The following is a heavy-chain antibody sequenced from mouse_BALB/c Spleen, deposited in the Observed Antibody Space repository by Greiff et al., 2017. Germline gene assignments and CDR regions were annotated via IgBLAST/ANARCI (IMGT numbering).Heavy chain of an antibody. J-gene: IGHJ1*01. V-gene: IGHV1-69*02. CDR1: GYTFTSYW. Sequence: QVQLQQSGAELVKPGASVKLSCKASGYTFTSYWMHWVKQRPGQGLEWIGEIDPSDSYTNYNQKFKGKATLTVDKSSSTAYMQLSSLTSEDSAVYYCARRGGFQGYFDVWGAGTTVTVSS. CDR2: IDPSDSYT. CDR3: ARRGGFQGYFDV.